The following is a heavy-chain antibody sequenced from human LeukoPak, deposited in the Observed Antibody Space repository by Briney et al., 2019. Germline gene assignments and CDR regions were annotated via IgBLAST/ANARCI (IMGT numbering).Heavy chain of an antibody. CDR3: AKAGYSSSSGYYFDY. CDR2: ISYDGSNK. J-gene: IGHJ4*02. Sequence: PGRSLRLSCAASGFTFDDYAMHWVRQAPGKGLEWVAVISYDGSNKYYADSVKGRFTISRDNSKNTLYLQMNSLRAEDTAVYYCAKAGYSSSSGYYFDYWGQGTLVTVSS. D-gene: IGHD6-6*01. V-gene: IGHV3-30*18. CDR1: GFTFDDYA.